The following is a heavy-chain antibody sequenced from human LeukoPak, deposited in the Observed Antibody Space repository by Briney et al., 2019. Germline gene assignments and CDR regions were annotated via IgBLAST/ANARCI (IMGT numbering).Heavy chain of an antibody. V-gene: IGHV4-59*08. CDR3: ARYGSGTYPRFDY. D-gene: IGHD3-10*01. CDR1: GGSIRGYY. CDR2: IYYSGST. Sequence: SGTLSLTCTVSGGSIRGYYWSWIRQPPGKGLEWIGYIYYSGSTNYNPSLQSRVTISVDTSKNQFSLNLTSVTAADTAVYYCARYGSGTYPRFDYWGQGILDTVSS. J-gene: IGHJ4*02.